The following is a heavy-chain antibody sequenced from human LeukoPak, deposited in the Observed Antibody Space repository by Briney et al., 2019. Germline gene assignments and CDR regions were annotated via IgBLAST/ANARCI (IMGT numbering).Heavy chain of an antibody. J-gene: IGHJ4*02. D-gene: IGHD5-18*01. V-gene: IGHV4-34*01. CDR2: INHSGST. CDR1: GGSFSGYY. Sequence: PSETLSLTCAVYGGSFSGYYWGWIRQPPGKGLEWIGEINHSGSTNYNPSLKSRVTISVDTSKNQFSLKLSSVTAADTAVYYCARGGYSYGPTLDYWGQGTLVTVSS. CDR3: ARGGYSYGPTLDY.